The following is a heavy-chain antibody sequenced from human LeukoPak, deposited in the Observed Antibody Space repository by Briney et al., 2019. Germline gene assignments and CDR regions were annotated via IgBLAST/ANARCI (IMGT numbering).Heavy chain of an antibody. CDR3: TTDRRWLQPYFDY. Sequence: GGSLRLSCAASGFTFSNAWMSWVRQAPGKGLEWVGRIKSKTDGGTTDYAAPVKGRFTISRDDSKNTLYLQMNSLKTEDTAVYYCTTDRRWLQPYFDYWGQGTLVTASS. CDR2: IKSKTDGGTT. J-gene: IGHJ4*02. D-gene: IGHD5-24*01. V-gene: IGHV3-15*01. CDR1: GFTFSNAW.